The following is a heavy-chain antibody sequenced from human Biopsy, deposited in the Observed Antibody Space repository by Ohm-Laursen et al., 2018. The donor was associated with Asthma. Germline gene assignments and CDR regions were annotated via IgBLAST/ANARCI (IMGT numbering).Heavy chain of an antibody. D-gene: IGHD1-26*01. CDR1: GFTFSNYG. Sequence: SLRLSCTASGFTFSNYGMHWVRQAPGKGLDWVAVISFDGTNRNYTDSVKGRFTISRDDSRNTLHLEMNSLRAEDTAVYFCAKEVFPGWELRRGPDSWGQGTLVTVSS. J-gene: IGHJ4*02. V-gene: IGHV3-30*18. CDR3: AKEVFPGWELRRGPDS. CDR2: ISFDGTNR.